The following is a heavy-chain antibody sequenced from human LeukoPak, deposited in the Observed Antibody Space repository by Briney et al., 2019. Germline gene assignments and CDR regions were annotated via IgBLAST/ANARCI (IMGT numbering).Heavy chain of an antibody. D-gene: IGHD5-24*01. CDR3: ARERAGQYYFDY. V-gene: IGHV1-46*01. CDR2: INPNSDHT. Sequence: AASVKVSCKASGYTFTNYYVHWVRQAPGQGLEWMGIINPNSDHTTYAQKLQGRVTMTRDMSTSTVYMELSSLTSDDTAVYYCARERAGQYYFDYWGQGTLVTVSS. J-gene: IGHJ4*02. CDR1: GYTFTNYY.